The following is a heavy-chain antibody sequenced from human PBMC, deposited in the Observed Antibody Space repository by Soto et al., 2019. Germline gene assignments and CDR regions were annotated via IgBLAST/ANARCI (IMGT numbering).Heavy chain of an antibody. D-gene: IGHD2-2*01. Sequence: GSLRLSCAASGFTFSSYAMHWVRQAPGKGLEWVAVISYDGSNKYYADSVKGRFTTSRDNSKNTLYLQMNSLRAEDTAVYYCARDIVVVPAEARIPLSEDYWGQGTLVTVSS. CDR2: ISYDGSNK. V-gene: IGHV3-30-3*01. CDR3: ARDIVVVPAEARIPLSEDY. J-gene: IGHJ4*02. CDR1: GFTFSSYA.